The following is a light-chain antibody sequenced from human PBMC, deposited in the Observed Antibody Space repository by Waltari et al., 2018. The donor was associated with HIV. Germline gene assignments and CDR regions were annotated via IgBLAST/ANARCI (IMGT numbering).Light chain of an antibody. CDR1: SNDIGPYNY. V-gene: IGLV2-8*01. J-gene: IGLJ6*01. Sequence: QSVLTQPPSASGTAGQRVTISCSGTSNDIGPYNYVSWYQQHPDKAPRLLIYEVNKRPSGVPGRFSGSKSGNTASLTVSGLQAEDEADYYCSSYAGSGNLLLFGGGTKVTVL. CDR3: SSYAGSGNLLL. CDR2: EVN.